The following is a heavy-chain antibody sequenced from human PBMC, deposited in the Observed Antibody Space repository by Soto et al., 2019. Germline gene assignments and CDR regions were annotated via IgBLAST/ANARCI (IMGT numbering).Heavy chain of an antibody. J-gene: IGHJ4*02. CDR2: ISSSSSTI. CDR1: GFTFSSYS. Sequence: EVQLVESGGGLVQPGGSLRLSCAASGFTFSSYSMNWVRQAPGKGLEWVSYISSSSSTIYYADSVKGRFTISRGNAKTSLYLQMNSLRAEDTAVYYCASHRRGDYGVTGYWGQGTLVTVSS. V-gene: IGHV3-48*01. D-gene: IGHD4-17*01. CDR3: ASHRRGDYGVTGY.